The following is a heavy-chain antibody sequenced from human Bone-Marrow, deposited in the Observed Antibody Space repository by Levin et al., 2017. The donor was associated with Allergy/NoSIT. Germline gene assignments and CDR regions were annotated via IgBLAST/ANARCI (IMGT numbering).Heavy chain of an antibody. CDR2: ISWNSGSI. D-gene: IGHD6-13*01. CDR1: GFTFDDYA. J-gene: IGHJ4*02. CDR3: AKDIWGGGSSWSWGKFDY. Sequence: GGSLRLSCAASGFTFDDYAMHWVRQAPGKGLEWVSGISWNSGSIGYADSVKGRFTISRDNAKNSLYLQMNSLRAEDTALYYCAKDIWGGGSSWSWGKFDYWGQGTLVTVSS. V-gene: IGHV3-9*01.